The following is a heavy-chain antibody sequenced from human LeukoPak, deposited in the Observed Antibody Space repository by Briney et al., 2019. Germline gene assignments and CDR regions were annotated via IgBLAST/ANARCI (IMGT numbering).Heavy chain of an antibody. Sequence: GGSLRLSCAASGLTFSDYHMSWIRQAPGKGLEWVSGTSDRGDYTYYADSVKGRFTISRDNSKNTLYLQMNSLRAEDTALYFCAKKAQYNGNYPLDYWGQGTLVTVSS. CDR1: GLTFSDYH. J-gene: IGHJ4*02. D-gene: IGHD1-26*01. V-gene: IGHV3-23*01. CDR3: AKKAQYNGNYPLDY. CDR2: TSDRGDYT.